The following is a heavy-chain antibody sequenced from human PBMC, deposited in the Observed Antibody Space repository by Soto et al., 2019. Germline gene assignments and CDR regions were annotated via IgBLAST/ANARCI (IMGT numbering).Heavy chain of an antibody. J-gene: IGHJ6*03. CDR1: GGCFSGYY. V-gene: IGHV4-34*01. Sequence: SETLSLTCAVYGGCFSGYYGSWIRQPPGKGLEWIGEINHSGSTNYNPSLKSRVTISVDTSKNQFSLKLSSVTAADTAVYYCAREGTSRNYYYYYMDVWGKGTTVTVSS. D-gene: IGHD2-2*01. CDR2: INHSGST. CDR3: AREGTSRNYYYYYMDV.